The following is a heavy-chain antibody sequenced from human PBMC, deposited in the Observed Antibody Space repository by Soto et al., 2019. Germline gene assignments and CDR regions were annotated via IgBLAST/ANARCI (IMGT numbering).Heavy chain of an antibody. D-gene: IGHD2-15*01. Sequence: PGESLKISCEASGYRFIDYWIAWVRQKSGKGLEWIAVISPHDSDTRYSPSFQGQVTISADKSISTAFLQWSSLKASDTAMYYCARLRECTGVGCSLEPFDFWGQGTLVTVSS. CDR3: ARLRECTGVGCSLEPFDF. V-gene: IGHV5-51*01. J-gene: IGHJ4*02. CDR2: ISPHDSDT. CDR1: GYRFIDYW.